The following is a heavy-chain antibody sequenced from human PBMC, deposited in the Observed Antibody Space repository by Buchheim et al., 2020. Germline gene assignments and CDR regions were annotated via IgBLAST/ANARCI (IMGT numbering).Heavy chain of an antibody. D-gene: IGHD6-6*01. V-gene: IGHV3-30*04. CDR3: AREEEYSSSLDY. CDR2: ISYDGSNK. Sequence: QVQLVESGGGVVQPGRSLRLSCAASGFTFSSYAMHWVRQAPGKGLEWVAVISYDGSNKYYADSVKGRFTIYRDNSKNTLYLQMNSLRAEDTAVYYCAREEEYSSSLDYWGQGTL. J-gene: IGHJ4*02. CDR1: GFTFSSYA.